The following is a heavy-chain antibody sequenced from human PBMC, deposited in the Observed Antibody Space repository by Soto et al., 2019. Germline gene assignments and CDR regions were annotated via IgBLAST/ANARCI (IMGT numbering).Heavy chain of an antibody. CDR2: IYYSGST. CDR3: ARRWGGTFDY. D-gene: IGHD2-21*01. J-gene: IGHJ4*02. Sequence: RIRQTPGKGLEWIGYIYYSGSTNYNPSLKSRVTISVDTSKNQFSLKLSSVTAADTAVYYCARRWGGTFDYWGQGTLVSGSS. V-gene: IGHV4-61*07.